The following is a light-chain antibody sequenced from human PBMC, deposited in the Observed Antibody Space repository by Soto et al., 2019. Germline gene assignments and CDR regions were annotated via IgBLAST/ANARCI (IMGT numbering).Light chain of an antibody. CDR1: SSNIGAGYD. V-gene: IGLV1-40*01. CDR2: GNS. J-gene: IGLJ2*01. CDR3: QSYDSSLVV. Sequence: QSVMTQPPSVSAAPGQRVTISCSGSSSNIGAGYDVHWYQQLPGTAPKLLIYGNSNRPSGVPDRFSGSKSGTSASLAITGLQAEDEADYYCQSYDSSLVVFGGGTKVTVL.